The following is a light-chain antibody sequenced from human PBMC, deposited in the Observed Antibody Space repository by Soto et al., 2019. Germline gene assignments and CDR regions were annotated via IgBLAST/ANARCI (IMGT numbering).Light chain of an antibody. CDR2: GAS. Sequence: EIVLTQSPGTLSLSPGEGATLSCRASQSISRNYLAWYQQKPGQAPRLLIYGASSRATGIPDRFSGSGSGTDFTLTISRLEPEDLAVYYCHQYGSSPKAFGQGTKVDIK. J-gene: IGKJ1*01. CDR1: QSISRNY. V-gene: IGKV3-20*01. CDR3: HQYGSSPKA.